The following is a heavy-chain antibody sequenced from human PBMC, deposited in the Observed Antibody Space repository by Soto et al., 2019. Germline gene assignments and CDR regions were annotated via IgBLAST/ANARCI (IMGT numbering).Heavy chain of an antibody. Sequence: GESLRLSCTGSGFALSIAGMSLLRQAPGMGPEGISSISAGAESTYYAHSVKGRFTISRDTSKNTLYLQMNSLRAEDTAVYFCAKRRYCSSTSCKAFDNWGQGTLVTVS. CDR3: AKRRYCSSTSCKAFDN. D-gene: IGHD2-2*01. CDR1: GFALSIAG. J-gene: IGHJ4*02. CDR2: ISAGAEST. V-gene: IGHV3-23*01.